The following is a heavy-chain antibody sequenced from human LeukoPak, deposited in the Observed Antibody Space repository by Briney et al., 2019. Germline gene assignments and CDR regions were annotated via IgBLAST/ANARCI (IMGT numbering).Heavy chain of an antibody. Sequence: SETLSLTCAVYGGSFSGYYWSWIRQPPGKGLEWIGEINHSGSTNYNPSLKSRVTISVDTSKNQFSLKLSSVTAADTAVYYCARDRVGFDYYYGMDVWGQGTTVTVSS. V-gene: IGHV4-34*01. J-gene: IGHJ6*02. CDR2: INHSGST. CDR3: ARDRVGFDYYYGMDV. CDR1: GGSFSGYY. D-gene: IGHD3-10*01.